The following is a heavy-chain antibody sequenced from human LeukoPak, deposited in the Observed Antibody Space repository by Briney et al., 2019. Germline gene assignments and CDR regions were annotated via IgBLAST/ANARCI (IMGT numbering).Heavy chain of an antibody. J-gene: IGHJ4*02. D-gene: IGHD4-17*01. CDR2: ISSSGGNT. CDR1: GITFNSYA. Sequence: GGSLRLSCTASGITFNSYAMSWVRQAPGKGLEWVSGISSSGGNTYYADSAKGRFTVSRDNSKNTLYLQMNSLSAEDTAVYYRAKAGDYDYWGQGTLVTVSS. CDR3: AKAGDYDY. V-gene: IGHV3-23*01.